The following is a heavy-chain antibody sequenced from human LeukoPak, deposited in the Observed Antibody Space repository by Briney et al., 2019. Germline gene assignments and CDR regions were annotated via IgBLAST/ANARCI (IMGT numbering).Heavy chain of an antibody. D-gene: IGHD5-18*01. CDR3: ARVQQGYYYMDV. Sequence: GESLSLFYSVSGFNFGSYGMQWLRQAPGRGLAGVTFIRYDGSNKYYADSVKRRFTISRDNAKNSLYLQMNSLRAEDTAVYYCARVQQGYYYMDVWGKGTTVTVSS. J-gene: IGHJ6*03. CDR1: GFNFGSYG. V-gene: IGHV3-30*02. CDR2: IRYDGSNK.